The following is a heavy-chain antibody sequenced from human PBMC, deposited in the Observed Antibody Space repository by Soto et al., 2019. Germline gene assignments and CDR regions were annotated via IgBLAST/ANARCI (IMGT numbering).Heavy chain of an antibody. Sequence: SETLSLTCTVSGGSISSYYWSWIRQPPGKGLEWIGYIYYSGSTNYNPSLKSRVTISVDTSKNQFSLKLSSVTAADTAVYYCARHVTVAATNWFDPWGQGTLVTVS. CDR1: GGSISSYY. CDR3: ARHVTVAATNWFDP. CDR2: IYYSGST. J-gene: IGHJ5*02. V-gene: IGHV4-59*08. D-gene: IGHD6-19*01.